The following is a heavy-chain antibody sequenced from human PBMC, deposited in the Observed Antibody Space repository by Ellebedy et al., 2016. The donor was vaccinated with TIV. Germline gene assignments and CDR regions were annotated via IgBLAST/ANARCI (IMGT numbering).Heavy chain of an antibody. V-gene: IGHV3-30-3*01. CDR1: GFTFSSYA. CDR2: ISYDGSNK. J-gene: IGHJ4*02. CDR3: AGVPHSSGWSY. Sequence: PGGSLRLSCAASGFTFSSYAMHWVRQAPGKGLEWVAVISYDGSNKYYADSVKGRFTISRDNSKNTLYLQMNSLRAEDTAVYYCAGVPHSSGWSYWGQGTLVTVSS. D-gene: IGHD6-19*01.